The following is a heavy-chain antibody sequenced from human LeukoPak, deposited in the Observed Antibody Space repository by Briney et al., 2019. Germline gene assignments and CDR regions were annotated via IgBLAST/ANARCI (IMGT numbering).Heavy chain of an antibody. CDR2: IKQDGSEK. CDR1: GFTFSSYW. V-gene: IGHV3-7*01. Sequence: GGSLRLSCAASGFTFSSYWMSWVRQAPGKGLEWVANIKQDGSEKYYVDSVKGRSTISRDNAKNSLYLQMNSLRAEDTAVYYCARDGALIAARVVDYWGQGTLVTVSS. CDR3: ARDGALIAARVVDY. J-gene: IGHJ4*02. D-gene: IGHD3-16*01.